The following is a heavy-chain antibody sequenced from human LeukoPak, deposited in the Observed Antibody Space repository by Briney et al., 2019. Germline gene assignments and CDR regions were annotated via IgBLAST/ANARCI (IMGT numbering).Heavy chain of an antibody. J-gene: IGHJ4*02. CDR2: IYSGGST. CDR1: GFTVSSNY. CDR3: VKITSVTGGDC. V-gene: IGHV3-66*01. D-gene: IGHD1-1*01. Sequence: GGSLRLSCAASGFTVSSNYMSWVRQAPGKGLEWASVIYSGGSTYYADSVKGRFTISRDNSKNTLYLQMSSLRAEDTAVYYCVKITSVTGGDCWGQGTRLTVSS.